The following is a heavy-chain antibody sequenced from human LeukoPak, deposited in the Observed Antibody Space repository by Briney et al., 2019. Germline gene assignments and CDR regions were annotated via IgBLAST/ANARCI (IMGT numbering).Heavy chain of an antibody. V-gene: IGHV3-73*01. D-gene: IGHD6-13*01. CDR1: GFTFSGSA. CDR3: TRQLYSSNSFWFAP. CDR2: IRSKANSYAT. J-gene: IGHJ5*02. Sequence: QPGGSLRLSCAASGFTFSGSAMHWVRQASGKGLEWVGRIRSKANSYATAYAASVKGRFTISRDDSKNTAYLQMNSLNTEDTAVYYCTRQLYSSNSFWFAPWGQGTLVTVSS.